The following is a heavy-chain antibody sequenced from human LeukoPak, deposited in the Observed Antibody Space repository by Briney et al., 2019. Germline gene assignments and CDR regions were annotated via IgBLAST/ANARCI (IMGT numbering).Heavy chain of an antibody. V-gene: IGHV1-69*13. Sequence: ASVKVSCKASGGTFSSYAISWVRQAPGQGLEWMGGIIPIFGTANYAQKFQGRATITADESTSTAYMELSSLRSEDTAVYYCARDSVTGLRWLQKHKEGFWWFDPWGQGTLVTVSS. CDR1: GGTFSSYA. J-gene: IGHJ5*02. CDR3: ARDSVTGLRWLQKHKEGFWWFDP. CDR2: IIPIFGTA. D-gene: IGHD5-24*01.